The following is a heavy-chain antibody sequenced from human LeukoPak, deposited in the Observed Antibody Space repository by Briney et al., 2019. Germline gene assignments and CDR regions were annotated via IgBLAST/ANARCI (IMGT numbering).Heavy chain of an antibody. CDR1: GFTFSSYG. Sequence: PGGSLRLSCAASGFTFSSYGMHWVRQAPGKGLEWVAVIWYDGSNKYYADSVKGRFTISRDNSKNTLYLQMNSLGAEDTAVYYCAKVDSMIVELGAFDIWGQGTMVTVSS. CDR3: AKVDSMIVELGAFDI. CDR2: IWYDGSNK. J-gene: IGHJ3*02. V-gene: IGHV3-33*06. D-gene: IGHD3-22*01.